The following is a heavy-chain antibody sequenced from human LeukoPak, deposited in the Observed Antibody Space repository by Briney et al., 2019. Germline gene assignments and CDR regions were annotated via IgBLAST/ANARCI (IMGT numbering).Heavy chain of an antibody. J-gene: IGHJ4*02. CDR1: GFSFSTYS. Sequence: PGGSLRLSCAASGFSFSTYSMNWVRQAPGKGLEWVSSISSRSGYIYYADSVKGRFTISRDNSKNTLYLEMNSLRAEDTAVYYCARDYYYDSSGYWDYYFDYWGQGTLVSVSS. D-gene: IGHD3-22*01. CDR2: ISSRSGYI. CDR3: ARDYYYDSSGYWDYYFDY. V-gene: IGHV3-21*01.